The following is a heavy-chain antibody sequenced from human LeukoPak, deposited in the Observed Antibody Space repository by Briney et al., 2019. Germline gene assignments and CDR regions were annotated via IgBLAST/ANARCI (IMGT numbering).Heavy chain of an antibody. D-gene: IGHD6-6*01. Sequence: GASVKVSCKASGGTFSSYAISWVRQAPGQGLEWMGGIIPIFGTANYAQKFQGRVTITADESTSTAYMELSSLRSEDTAVYYCARDLAARGDYYYYMDVWGKGTTVTVSS. CDR1: GGTFSSYA. CDR2: IIPIFGTA. CDR3: ARDLAARGDYYYYMDV. J-gene: IGHJ6*03. V-gene: IGHV1-69*13.